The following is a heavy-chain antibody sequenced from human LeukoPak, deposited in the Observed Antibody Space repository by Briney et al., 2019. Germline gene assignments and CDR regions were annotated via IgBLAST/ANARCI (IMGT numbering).Heavy chain of an antibody. V-gene: IGHV3-23*01. Sequence: GGSLRLSCAASGFTFSSYAMSWVRQAPGKGLEWVSAISGSGGSTYYADSVKGRFTISRDNAKNSLYLQMNSLRAEDTAVYYCARDLRTPGRFGESLWGQGTLVTVSS. CDR3: ARDLRTPGRFGESL. CDR2: ISGSGGST. J-gene: IGHJ4*02. D-gene: IGHD3-10*01. CDR1: GFTFSSYA.